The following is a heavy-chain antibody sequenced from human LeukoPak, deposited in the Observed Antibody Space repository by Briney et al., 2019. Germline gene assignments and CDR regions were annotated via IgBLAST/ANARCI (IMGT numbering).Heavy chain of an antibody. CDR1: GFTFSSYA. D-gene: IGHD1-26*01. CDR2: ISGSGGIT. CDR3: ARRMIVAATTRYFDN. V-gene: IGHV3-23*01. J-gene: IGHJ4*02. Sequence: GGSLRLSCAASGFTFSSYAMSWVRQAPGKGLEWVSAISGSGGITSYADSVKGRLTISRDNSKNTLYLQMNSLRAEDTALYYCARRMIVAATTRYFDNWGQGTLVTVSS.